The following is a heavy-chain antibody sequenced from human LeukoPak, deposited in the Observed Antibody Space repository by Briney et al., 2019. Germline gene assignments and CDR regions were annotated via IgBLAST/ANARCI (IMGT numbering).Heavy chain of an antibody. CDR3: AKVPLMVRGVIWWFDP. V-gene: IGHV3-53*01. Sequence: PGGSLRLSCAASGFTVSSNYMTWVRQAPGKGLEWVSVIYSGGSTYYADSVKGRFTISRDNSKNTLYLQMNSLRAEDTAVYYCAKVPLMVRGVIWWFDPWGQGTLVTVSS. CDR2: IYSGGST. CDR1: GFTVSSNY. J-gene: IGHJ5*02. D-gene: IGHD3-10*01.